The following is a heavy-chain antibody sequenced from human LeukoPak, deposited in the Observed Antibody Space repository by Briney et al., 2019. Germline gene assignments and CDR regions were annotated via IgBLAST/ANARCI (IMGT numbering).Heavy chain of an antibody. J-gene: IGHJ5*02. D-gene: IGHD6-13*01. CDR2: IRTKANTYAT. CDR1: GFSFSDSA. V-gene: IGHV3-73*01. CDR3: ARDATIAAASIGWFDP. Sequence: GGSLRLSCAASGFSFSDSAMHWVRQASGKGPEWVGRIRTKANTYATAYAASMKGRFTISRDDSRNTAYLQMSSLRADDTAVYYCARDATIAAASIGWFDPWGQGTLVTVSS.